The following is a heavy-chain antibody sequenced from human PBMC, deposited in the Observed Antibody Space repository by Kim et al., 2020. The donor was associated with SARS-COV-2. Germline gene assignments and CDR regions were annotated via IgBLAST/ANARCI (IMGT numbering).Heavy chain of an antibody. CDR3: ARLALRFGSFDY. V-gene: IGHV1-3*01. CDR2: INAGNGNT. CDR1: GYTFTSYA. J-gene: IGHJ4*02. D-gene: IGHD3-10*01. Sequence: ASVKVSCKASGYTFTSYAMHWVRQAPGQRLEWMGWINAGNGNTKYSQKFQGRVTITRDTSASTAYMELSSLRSEDTAVYYCARLALRFGSFDYWGQGTLVTVSS.